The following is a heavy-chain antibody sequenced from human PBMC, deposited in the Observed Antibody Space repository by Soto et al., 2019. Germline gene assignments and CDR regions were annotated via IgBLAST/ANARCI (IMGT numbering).Heavy chain of an antibody. Sequence: PSETLSLTYTVSGGYIRNGDYYWGWIRQPPGKGLEWIGYVYYSGTTYSHPSLNSRVSISVDTSENQFSLRLTSVTAADTAVYYCVTVNLVGAAYYFDYWGPGTLVTVSS. CDR1: GGYIRNGDYY. D-gene: IGHD1-26*01. V-gene: IGHV4-30-4*01. J-gene: IGHJ4*02. CDR3: VTVNLVGAAYYFDY. CDR2: VYYSGTT.